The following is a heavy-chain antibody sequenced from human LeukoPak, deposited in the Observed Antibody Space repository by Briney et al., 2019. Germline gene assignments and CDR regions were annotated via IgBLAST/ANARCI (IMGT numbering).Heavy chain of an antibody. CDR2: IYYSGST. CDR3: ARVEGGYSGYRLDY. Sequence: TSETLSLTCTVSGGSISSYYWSWIRQPPGKGLEWIGYIYYSGSTNYNPSLKSRVTISVDTSKNQFSLKLSSVTAADTAVYYCARVEGGYSGYRLDYWGQGTLVTVSS. J-gene: IGHJ4*02. D-gene: IGHD5-12*01. V-gene: IGHV4-59*01. CDR1: GGSISSYY.